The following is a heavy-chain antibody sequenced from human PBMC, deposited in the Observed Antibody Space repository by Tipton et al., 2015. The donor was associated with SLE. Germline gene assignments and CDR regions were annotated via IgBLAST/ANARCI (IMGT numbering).Heavy chain of an antibody. CDR3: ARDYYDSSGYYYDAFDI. J-gene: IGHJ3*02. CDR2: INHSGST. Sequence: LRLSCAVYGGSFSGYYWSWLRQPPGKGLEWIGEINHSGSTNYNPSLKSRVTISVDTSKNQFSLKLSSVTAADTAVYYCARDYYDSSGYYYDAFDIWGQGTMVTVSS. D-gene: IGHD3-22*01. V-gene: IGHV4-34*01. CDR1: GGSFSGYY.